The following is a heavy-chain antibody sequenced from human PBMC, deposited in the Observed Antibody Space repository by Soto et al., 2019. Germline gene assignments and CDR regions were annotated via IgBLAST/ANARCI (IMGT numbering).Heavy chain of an antibody. Sequence: QVQLVQSGAEVKKPGSSVKVSCKASGGTFSSYAISWVRQAPGQGFEWMGGIIPIFGTANYAQKFQGRVTITADESTSTAYMELSSLRSEDTAVYYCARDGGHYCDSLPSFDIWGQGTMVTVSS. V-gene: IGHV1-69*01. CDR3: ARDGGHYCDSLPSFDI. CDR2: IIPIFGTA. CDR1: GGTFSSYA. D-gene: IGHD3-22*01. J-gene: IGHJ3*02.